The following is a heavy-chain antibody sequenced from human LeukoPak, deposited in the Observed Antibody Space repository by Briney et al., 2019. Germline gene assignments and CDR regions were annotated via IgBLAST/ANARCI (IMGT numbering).Heavy chain of an antibody. Sequence: ASVKVSCKASGGTFSSYAISWVRQAPGQGLEWMGGIIPIFGTATNAQNLQGRVTITADESTTTAYMELSSLRSEDTAVYYCARGVVPAAIDGRLDPWGQGTLVTVSS. V-gene: IGHV1-69*13. CDR1: GGTFSSYA. CDR2: IIPIFGTA. CDR3: ARGVVPAAIDGRLDP. J-gene: IGHJ5*02. D-gene: IGHD2-2*02.